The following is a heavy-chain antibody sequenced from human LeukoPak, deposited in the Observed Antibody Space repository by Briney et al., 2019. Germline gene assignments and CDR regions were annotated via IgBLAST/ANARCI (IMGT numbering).Heavy chain of an antibody. CDR1: GGSISSYY. Sequence: SETLSLTCTVSGGSISSYYWSWIRQPPGKGLEWIGYIYYSGSTNYSPSLKSRVTISVDTSKNQFSLKLSSVTAADTAVYYCARGAATRIIDYWGQGTLVTVSS. CDR2: IYYSGST. J-gene: IGHJ4*02. CDR3: ARGAATRIIDY. V-gene: IGHV4-59*01. D-gene: IGHD5-12*01.